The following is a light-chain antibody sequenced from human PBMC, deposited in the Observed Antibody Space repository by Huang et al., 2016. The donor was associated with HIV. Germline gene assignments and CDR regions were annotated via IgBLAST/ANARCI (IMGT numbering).Light chain of an antibody. CDR3: QQYYTFPWT. CDR1: QAIDTY. Sequence: VMWMTQSPSLLSASTGDRVTINCRVSQAIDTYLAWYQQKPGKAPDLLIYAASTLYSGVPSRFNGSGSGTDFTLTISRLQSEDFANYYCQQYYTFPWTFGQGTKVDIK. J-gene: IGKJ1*01. V-gene: IGKV1D-8*01. CDR2: AAS.